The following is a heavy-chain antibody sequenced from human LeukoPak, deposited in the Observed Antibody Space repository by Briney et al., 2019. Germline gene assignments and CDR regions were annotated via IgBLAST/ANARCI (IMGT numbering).Heavy chain of an antibody. Sequence: PGGSLRLSCAASGFTFSSYAMSWVRQAPGKGLEWVSAISATASNTHYADSVKGRFTISRDNSNSTLYLQMNSLRVDDTAVYYCARDWYNSLNYFDYWGQGPLVTVSS. CDR3: ARDWYNSLNYFDY. CDR2: ISATASNT. D-gene: IGHD1-1*01. J-gene: IGHJ4*02. V-gene: IGHV3-23*01. CDR1: GFTFSSYA.